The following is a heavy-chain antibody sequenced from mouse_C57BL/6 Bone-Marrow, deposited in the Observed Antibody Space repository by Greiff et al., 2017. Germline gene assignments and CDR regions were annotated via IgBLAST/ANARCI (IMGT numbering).Heavy chain of an antibody. Sequence: QVQLKQSGSELRSPGSSVKLSCKDFDSEVFPIAYMSWVRQKPGHGFEWIGGILPSIGRTIYGEKFEDKATLDADTLSNTAYLELNSLTSEDSAIYYCARLNYYGSAWYFDVWGTGTTVTVSS. CDR3: ARLNYYGSAWYFDV. CDR1: DSEVFPIAY. V-gene: IGHV15-2*01. CDR2: ILPSIGRT. J-gene: IGHJ1*03. D-gene: IGHD1-1*01.